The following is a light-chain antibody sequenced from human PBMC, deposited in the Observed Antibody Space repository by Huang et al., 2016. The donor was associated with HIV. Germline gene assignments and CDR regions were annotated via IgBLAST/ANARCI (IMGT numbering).Light chain of an antibody. CDR3: LQDYNYPRT. Sequence: AIQMTQSPSSLSASVGDRVTITCRASQAIRNDLGWYQQRPGKAPKLLIDAASELQSGGPFRFSGSGSGTEFTLTISSLQPEDSATYYCLQDYNYPRTFGQGTKVKI. CDR2: AAS. CDR1: QAIRND. J-gene: IGKJ1*01. V-gene: IGKV1-6*01.